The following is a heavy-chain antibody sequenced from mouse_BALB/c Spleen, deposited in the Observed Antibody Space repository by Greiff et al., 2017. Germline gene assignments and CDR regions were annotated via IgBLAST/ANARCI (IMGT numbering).Heavy chain of an antibody. CDR1: GFSLTSYG. Sequence: VKLVESGPGLVAPSQSLSITCTVSGFSLTSYGVHWVRQPPGQGLEWLGVIWAGGSTNYNSALMFRLSISKDNSKSQVFLKMNSLQTDDTAMYYCARDLDDWFAYWGQGTLVTVSA. V-gene: IGHV2-9*02. CDR2: IWAGGST. CDR3: ARDLDDWFAY. J-gene: IGHJ3*01.